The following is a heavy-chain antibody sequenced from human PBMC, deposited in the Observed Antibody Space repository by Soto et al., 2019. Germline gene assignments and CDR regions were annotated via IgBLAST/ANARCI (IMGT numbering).Heavy chain of an antibody. J-gene: IGHJ3*02. CDR1: GFTLSSYA. V-gene: IGHV3-23*01. CDR2: ISGSGDFT. CDR3: ARGPTIFGVGVDAFDI. D-gene: IGHD3-3*01. Sequence: EVQMLESGGGLVQPGGFLRLSCAASGFTLSSYALSWVRQAPGKGLEWVSGISGSGDFTFDADSVRGRFTISRDNSMNTLYLQMNSLRVEDTAVYYCARGPTIFGVGVDAFDIWGQGTMATVSS.